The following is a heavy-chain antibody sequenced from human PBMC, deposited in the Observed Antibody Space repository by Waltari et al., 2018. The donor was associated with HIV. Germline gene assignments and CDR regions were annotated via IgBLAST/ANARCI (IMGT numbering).Heavy chain of an antibody. J-gene: IGHJ6*02. V-gene: IGHV3-48*01. CDR2: ISATGTTI. CDR1: GFTSSDHT. CDR3: ARCETVVTPFINKYLGLDV. Sequence: DVQLVESGGQLVQPGGSLRLSCLASGFTSSDHTMHWFRKGPGKGLEWVAYISATGTTIFYANSVKGRFTVSRDNVENSLYLDMSSLRAEDTGDYYCARCETVVTPFINKYLGLDVWGPGTTVTVSS. D-gene: IGHD2-15*01.